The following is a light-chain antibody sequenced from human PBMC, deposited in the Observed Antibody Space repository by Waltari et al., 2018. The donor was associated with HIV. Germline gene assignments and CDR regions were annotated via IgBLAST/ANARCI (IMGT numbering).Light chain of an antibody. CDR1: VPNIPINL. V-gene: IGLV1-44*01. CDR3: ASWDDRVNGV. J-gene: IGLJ3*02. CDR2: NND. Sequence: QSVLTQPPSTSGAPGQRGPISCSGSVPNIPINLVSWYQQFPGTAPKLIIYNNDQRPSGVPDRFSASKSGSSASLAISGLQSDDEAYYYCASWDDRVNGVFGGGTRLAVL.